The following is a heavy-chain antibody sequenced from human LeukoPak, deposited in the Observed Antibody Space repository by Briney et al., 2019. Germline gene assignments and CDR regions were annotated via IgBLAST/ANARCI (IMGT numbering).Heavy chain of an antibody. D-gene: IGHD3-9*01. CDR2: INGDGRNI. Sequence: GGSLRLSRVASGFTFSSYWMHWVRQDPRKGLVWVSRINGDGRNINYADSVRGRFTISRDNAKNTLYLQMNTLRVEDTAVYYCTRDLMDYDVSTGLHHYYMDVWGQGTTVTVSS. V-gene: IGHV3-74*01. CDR3: TRDLMDYDVSTGLHHYYMDV. CDR1: GFTFSSYW. J-gene: IGHJ6*02.